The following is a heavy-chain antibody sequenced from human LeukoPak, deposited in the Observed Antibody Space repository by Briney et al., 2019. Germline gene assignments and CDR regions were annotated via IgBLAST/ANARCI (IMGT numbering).Heavy chain of an antibody. CDR1: GGSISSYY. CDR2: IYYSGST. CDR3: ARGVVVAAITGPDAFDI. D-gene: IGHD2-15*01. J-gene: IGHJ3*02. V-gene: IGHV4-59*01. Sequence: SETLSLTCTVSGGSISSYYWSWIRQPPGKGLEWIGYIYYSGSTNYNPSLKRRVTISVDTSKNLFSLKLSSVTAADTAVYYCARGVVVAAITGPDAFDIWGQGTMVTVSS.